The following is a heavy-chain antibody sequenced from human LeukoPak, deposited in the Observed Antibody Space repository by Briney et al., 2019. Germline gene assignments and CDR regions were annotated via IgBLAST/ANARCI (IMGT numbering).Heavy chain of an antibody. V-gene: IGHV4-59*01. CDR1: GGSISSYY. CDR3: ARARGRFGWFDP. Sequence: ASETLSLTCTVSGGSISSYYWSWIRQPPGEGLEWIGYIYYSGSTNYNPSLKSRVTISVDTSKNQFSLKLSSVTAADTAVYYCARARGRFGWFDPWGQGTLVTVSS. D-gene: IGHD2-15*01. J-gene: IGHJ5*02. CDR2: IYYSGST.